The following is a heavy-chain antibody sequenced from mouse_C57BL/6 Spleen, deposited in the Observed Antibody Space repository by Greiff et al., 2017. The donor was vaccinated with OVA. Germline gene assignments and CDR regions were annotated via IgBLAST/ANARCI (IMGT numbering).Heavy chain of an antibody. D-gene: IGHD2-3*01. CDR1: GYTFTSYW. Sequence: QVQLQQPGAELVMPGASVKLSCKASGYTFTSYWMHWVKQRPGQGLEWIGELDPSDSYTNYNQKFKGKSTLTVDKSSSPAYMQLSSLTSEDSAVYYCARGIYDGYSYAMDYWGQGTSVTVSS. V-gene: IGHV1-69*01. CDR3: ARGIYDGYSYAMDY. J-gene: IGHJ4*01. CDR2: LDPSDSYT.